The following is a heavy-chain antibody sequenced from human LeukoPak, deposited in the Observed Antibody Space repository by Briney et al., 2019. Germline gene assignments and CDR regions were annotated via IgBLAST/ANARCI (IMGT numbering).Heavy chain of an antibody. CDR1: GGSFSSYY. Sequence: SETLSLTCAVYGGSFSSYYWTWIRQPLGKGLEWIGEINHTGSTNYNPSLKSRVTMSVDMSKTQFSLKLRSVTAADTAVYYCARGNYGDNYFDCWGQGTLVTVSS. CDR3: ARGNYGDNYFDC. V-gene: IGHV4-34*01. D-gene: IGHD4-17*01. J-gene: IGHJ4*02. CDR2: INHTGST.